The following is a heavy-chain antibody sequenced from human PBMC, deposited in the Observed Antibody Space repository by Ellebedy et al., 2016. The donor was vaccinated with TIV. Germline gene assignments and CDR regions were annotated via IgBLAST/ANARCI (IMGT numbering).Heavy chain of an antibody. J-gene: IGHJ4*02. CDR3: ARLISIAVADY. Sequence: MPSETLSLTCTVSGGSISGFYWSWIRQPPGKGLEWIGYIHYTGSTNYNPSLKSRVTISVDTSKTQFSLKVSSVTAADTAVYYCARLISIAVADYWGQGTLVPVSS. D-gene: IGHD6-19*01. V-gene: IGHV4-59*12. CDR1: GGSISGFY. CDR2: IHYTGST.